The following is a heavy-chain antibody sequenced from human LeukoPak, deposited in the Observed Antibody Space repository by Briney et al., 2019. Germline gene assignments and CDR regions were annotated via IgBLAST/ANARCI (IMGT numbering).Heavy chain of an antibody. CDR2: IYTSGSA. J-gene: IGHJ6*03. V-gene: IGHV4-4*07. Sequence: SETLSLTRTVPGGSISSYYRSWIRQPAGKGLEWIGRIYTSGSANYNPSLKSRVTMSVDTPKNQFSLKLSSVTAADTAVYYCARGLALPGYYYYMDVWGKGTTVTVSS. CDR1: GGSISSYY. CDR3: ARGLALPGYYYYMDV. D-gene: IGHD3-16*01.